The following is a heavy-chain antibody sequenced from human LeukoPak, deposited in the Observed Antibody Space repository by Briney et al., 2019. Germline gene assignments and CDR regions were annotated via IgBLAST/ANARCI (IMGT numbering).Heavy chain of an antibody. V-gene: IGHV3-9*01. J-gene: IGHJ4*02. CDR1: GFTFDDYA. CDR2: ISWNSGSI. D-gene: IGHD3-16*01. CDR3: AKGYGVGVPDYYFDY. Sequence: GRSLRLSCAASGFTFDDYAMHWVRQAPGKGLEWVSGISWNSGSIGYADSVKGRFTISRDNAKNSLYLQMNSLRAEDTALYYCAKGYGVGVPDYYFDYWGQGTLVTVSS.